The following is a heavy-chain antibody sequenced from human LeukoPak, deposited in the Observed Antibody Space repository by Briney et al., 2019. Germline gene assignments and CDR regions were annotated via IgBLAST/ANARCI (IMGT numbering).Heavy chain of an antibody. Sequence: ASVKVSCKASGYTFTSYDINWVRQATGQGLEWMGWMNPNSGNTGYAQKFQGRVTMTRNTSISTAYMELSSLRSEDTAVYYCARWYYYDSSGEYYFDYWGQGTLVTVSS. CDR1: GYTFTSYD. CDR3: ARWYYYDSSGEYYFDY. D-gene: IGHD3-22*01. J-gene: IGHJ4*02. V-gene: IGHV1-8*01. CDR2: MNPNSGNT.